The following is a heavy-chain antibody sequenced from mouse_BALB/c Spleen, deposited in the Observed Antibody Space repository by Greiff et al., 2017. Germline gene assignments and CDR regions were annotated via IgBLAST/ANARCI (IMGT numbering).Heavy chain of an antibody. CDR2: IWSGGST. Sequence: VQVVESGPGLVQPSQSLSITCTVSGFSLTSYGVHWVRQSPGKGLEWLGVIWSGGSTDYNAAFISRLSISKDNSKSQVFFKMNSLQADDTAIYYCARKGDRYDEEGVMDYWGQGTSVTVSS. J-gene: IGHJ4*01. D-gene: IGHD2-14*01. CDR3: ARKGDRYDEEGVMDY. V-gene: IGHV2-4-1*01. CDR1: GFSLTSYG.